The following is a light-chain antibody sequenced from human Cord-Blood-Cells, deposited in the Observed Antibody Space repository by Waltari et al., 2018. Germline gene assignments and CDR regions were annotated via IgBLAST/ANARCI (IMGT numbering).Light chain of an antibody. J-gene: IGKJ1*01. CDR1: QSVLYSPNNKNY. CDR2: WAS. V-gene: IGKV4-1*01. Sequence: DIVMTQSPDSLAVSLGERATINCKSSQSVLYSPNNKNYLAWYQQKPGQPPKLLIYWASTRESGVPDRFSGSGSGTDFTLTISSLQAEDVAVYYCQQYYSTPPTFGQGTKVEIK. CDR3: QQYYSTPPT.